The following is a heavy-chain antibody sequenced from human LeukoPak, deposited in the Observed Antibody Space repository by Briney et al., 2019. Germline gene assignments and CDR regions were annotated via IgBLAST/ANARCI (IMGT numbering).Heavy chain of an antibody. Sequence: PSETLSLTCTVSGGSISSSSYYWGWIRQPPGKGLEWIGSIYYSGSTNYNPSLKSRVTISVDTSKNQFSLKLSSVTAADTAVYYCARYSIAVAAMRFDPWGQGTLVTVSS. CDR3: ARYSIAVAAMRFDP. V-gene: IGHV4-39*07. CDR2: IYYSGST. D-gene: IGHD6-19*01. CDR1: GGSISSSSYY. J-gene: IGHJ5*02.